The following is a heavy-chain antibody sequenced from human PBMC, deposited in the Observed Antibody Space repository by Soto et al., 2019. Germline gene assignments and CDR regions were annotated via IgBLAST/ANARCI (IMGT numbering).Heavy chain of an antibody. Sequence: PSETLSLTCAVSGGSISSGGYSWSWIRQPPGKGLEWIGYIYHSGSTYYNPSLKSRVTISVDRSKNQFSLKLSSVTAADTAVYYCASSLTYYYDSSGQTFDYWGQGTLVTVSS. J-gene: IGHJ4*02. D-gene: IGHD3-22*01. CDR1: GGSISSGGYS. CDR3: ASSLTYYYDSSGQTFDY. CDR2: IYHSGST. V-gene: IGHV4-30-2*01.